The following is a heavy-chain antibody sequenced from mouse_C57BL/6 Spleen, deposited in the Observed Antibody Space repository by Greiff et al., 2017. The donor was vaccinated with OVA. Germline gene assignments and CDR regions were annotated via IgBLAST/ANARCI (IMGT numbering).Heavy chain of an antibody. CDR1: GYAFSSSW. V-gene: IGHV1-82*01. Sequence: QVQLQQSGPELVKPGASVKISCKASGYAFSSSWMNWVKQRPGKGLEWIGRIYPGDGDTNYNGKFKGKATLTADKSSSTAYMQLSSLTSEDSAVYFCARKANDYLTQYFDVWGTGTTVTVSS. CDR3: ARKANDYLTQYFDV. CDR2: IYPGDGDT. J-gene: IGHJ1*03. D-gene: IGHD2-4*01.